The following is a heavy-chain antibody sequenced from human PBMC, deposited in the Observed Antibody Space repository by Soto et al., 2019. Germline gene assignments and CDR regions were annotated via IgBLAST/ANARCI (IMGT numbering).Heavy chain of an antibody. CDR2: IYYTGSN. J-gene: IGHJ4*02. CDR3: ARRDGSSWYGIDY. D-gene: IGHD6-13*01. CDR1: GGPMSNYY. Sequence: QVQLQESGPGLVKPSETLSLTCTVSGGPMSNYYWSWIRQPPGKGLEWIGFIYYTGSNTYSPSLKSRVTISLDTSKNQFSLKLTSVTAADTAVYYCARRDGSSWYGIDYWGQGTLVTVSS. V-gene: IGHV4-59*08.